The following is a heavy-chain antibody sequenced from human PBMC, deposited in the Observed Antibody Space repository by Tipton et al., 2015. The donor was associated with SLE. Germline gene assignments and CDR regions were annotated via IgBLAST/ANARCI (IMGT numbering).Heavy chain of an antibody. V-gene: IGHV4-34*09. Sequence: LRLSCAVYGGSFSGYYWSWIRQPPGKGLEWIGEINHSRSTNYNPSLKSRVTISLDSSKKQFSLQLSSVTAADTAVYYCAASPYNSDSGKYYNVPEYFQLWGQGTLVTVSS. J-gene: IGHJ1*01. D-gene: IGHD3-10*01. CDR1: GGSFSGYY. CDR2: INHSRST. CDR3: AASPYNSDSGKYYNVPEYFQL.